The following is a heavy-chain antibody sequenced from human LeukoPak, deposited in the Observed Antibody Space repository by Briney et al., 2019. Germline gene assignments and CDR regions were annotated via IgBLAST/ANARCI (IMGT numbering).Heavy chain of an antibody. J-gene: IGHJ5*02. CDR1: GYTFTGYY. D-gene: IGHD3-22*01. V-gene: IGHV1-2*06. CDR3: ASALTPPRLYDSSGYYGT. Sequence: ASVKVSCKASGYTFTGYYMHWVRQAPGQGLEWMGRINPNSGGTNYAQKFQGRVTMTRDTSISTAYMELSRLRSDDTAVYYCASALTPPRLYDSSGYYGTWGQGTLVTVSS. CDR2: INPNSGGT.